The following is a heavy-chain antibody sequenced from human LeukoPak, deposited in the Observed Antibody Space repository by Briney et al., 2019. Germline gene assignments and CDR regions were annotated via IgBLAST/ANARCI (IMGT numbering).Heavy chain of an antibody. V-gene: IGHV3-7*01. CDR3: ARDIVWLQLEY. J-gene: IGHJ4*02. CDR2: IGKDGSEK. D-gene: IGHD5-24*01. CDR1: GFAFSTYW. Sequence: GRSLRLSCASSGFAFSTYWMIWVRQAPGKGLDLVASIGKDGSEKSYVDSVKGRFTISRDNARNSLYLQMSSLRVEDTAVYYCARDIVWLQLEYWGQGTLVTVSS.